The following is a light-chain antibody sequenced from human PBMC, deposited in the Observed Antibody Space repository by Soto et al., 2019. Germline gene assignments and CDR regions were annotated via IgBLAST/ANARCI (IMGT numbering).Light chain of an antibody. CDR2: ENN. J-gene: IGLJ2*01. Sequence: QSVLTQPPSVSAAPGQKVTISCSGSSSNIGNNYVSWYQQLPGTAPKLLIYENNKRPSGIPDRFSGSKSGTSATLGITGLQTGDEADYYFGTWDSGLSAVVFGGGTQLTVL. CDR1: SSNIGNNY. V-gene: IGLV1-51*02. CDR3: GTWDSGLSAVV.